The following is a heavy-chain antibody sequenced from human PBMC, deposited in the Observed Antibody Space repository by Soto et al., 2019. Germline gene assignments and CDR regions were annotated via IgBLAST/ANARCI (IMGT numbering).Heavy chain of an antibody. CDR3: AREGASSYASRHFDN. V-gene: IGHV4-4*07. CDR1: GGFMFSYY. J-gene: IGHJ4*02. CDR2: IYGSGGT. Sequence: QVQLQESGPGLVKASETLSLTCTVSGGFMFSYYWSWIRQPAGKGLEWIARIYGSGGTNYNPSLKSRVTMSLDTSKNKFSLRLTSVTAADTAVYYCAREGASSYASRHFDNWGPGTLVTVSS. D-gene: IGHD3-16*01.